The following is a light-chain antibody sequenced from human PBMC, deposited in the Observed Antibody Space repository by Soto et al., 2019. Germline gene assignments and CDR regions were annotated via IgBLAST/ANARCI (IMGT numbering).Light chain of an antibody. J-gene: IGKJ1*01. CDR3: QQYNDWWT. CDR1: QSVSSN. Sequence: EMVMTPSPATLSVSPGERATLSCRASQSVSSNLAWYQQKPGQAPRLLIYGASTRATGIPARFSGSGSGTEFTLTISSLQSEDFAVYYCQQYNDWWTFGQGTKVELK. CDR2: GAS. V-gene: IGKV3-15*01.